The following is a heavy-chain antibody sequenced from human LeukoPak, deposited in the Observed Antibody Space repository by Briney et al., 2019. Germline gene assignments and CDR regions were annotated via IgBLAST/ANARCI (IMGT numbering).Heavy chain of an antibody. J-gene: IGHJ3*02. D-gene: IGHD1-1*01. V-gene: IGHV3-21*01. CDR1: GFTFSSYS. Sequence: PGGSLSLSCAASGFTFSSYSMIWVRQAPGKGLEWVSSISSGSIYKYYADSMKGRFTISRDNAKNSLYLQMNSLRAEDMAVYYCARINWNHAFDIWGQGTMVTVSS. CDR3: ARINWNHAFDI. CDR2: ISSGSIYK.